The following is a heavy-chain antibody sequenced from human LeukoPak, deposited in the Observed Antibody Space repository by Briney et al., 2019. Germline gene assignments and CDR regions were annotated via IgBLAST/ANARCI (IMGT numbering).Heavy chain of an antibody. J-gene: IGHJ5*01. V-gene: IGHV3-74*01. CDR1: GFTLSTYW. CDR2: INSEGSST. CDR3: ARDPAPQGWFDS. Sequence: GGSLRLSCAASGFTLSTYWMHWVRQAPGKGLVWVSRINSEGSSTTYADSVKGRFTISRDNAKNILYLQMNSLRAEDTAVYHCARDPAPQGWFDSWGQGTLVTVSS.